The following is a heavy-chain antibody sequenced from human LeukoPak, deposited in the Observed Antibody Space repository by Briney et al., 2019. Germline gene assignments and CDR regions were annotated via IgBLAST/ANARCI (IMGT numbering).Heavy chain of an antibody. D-gene: IGHD3-3*01. Sequence: PSETLSLTCTVSGGSISSSSYNWGWIRQPPGKGLEWIGSVYYSGSTYYNPSLKSRVTMSVDTSKNQFSLKLSSVTAADTAVYYCARTGPPRFLEWSLNYYYMDVWGKGTTVTVSS. J-gene: IGHJ6*03. CDR3: ARTGPPRFLEWSLNYYYMDV. CDR1: GGSISSSSYN. CDR2: VYYSGST. V-gene: IGHV4-39*01.